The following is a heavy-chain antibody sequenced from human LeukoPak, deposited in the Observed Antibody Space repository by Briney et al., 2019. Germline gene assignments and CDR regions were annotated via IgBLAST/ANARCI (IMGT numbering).Heavy chain of an antibody. V-gene: IGHV3-23*01. D-gene: IGHD4-17*01. CDR2: ISGSGGST. CDR3: VKGPQDYGDYTALDY. Sequence: GGSLRLSCAASGFTFSSYAMSWVRQAPGKGLEWVSAISGSGGSTYYADSVKGRFTISRDNSKNTLYLQMNSLTAEDTAVYYCVKGPQDYGDYTALDYRGQRTLVTVSS. J-gene: IGHJ4*02. CDR1: GFTFSSYA.